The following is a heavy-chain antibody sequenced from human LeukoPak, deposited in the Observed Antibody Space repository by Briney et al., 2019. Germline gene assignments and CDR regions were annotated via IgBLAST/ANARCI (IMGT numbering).Heavy chain of an antibody. CDR1: GFTFSSYS. CDR3: ARDPLGGVSDYFDY. Sequence: GGSLRLSCAASGFTFSSYSMNWVRQAPGKGLEWVSSISSSSSYIYYADSVKGRFTISRDNAKNSLYLQMNSLRAEDTAVYYCARDPLGGVSDYFDYWGQGTLVTVSS. V-gene: IGHV3-21*01. J-gene: IGHJ4*02. D-gene: IGHD3-16*01. CDR2: ISSSSSYI.